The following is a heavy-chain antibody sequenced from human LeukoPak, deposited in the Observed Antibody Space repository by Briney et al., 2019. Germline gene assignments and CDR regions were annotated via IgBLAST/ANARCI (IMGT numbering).Heavy chain of an antibody. V-gene: IGHV4-31*03. CDR1: GGSISSGGYY. CDR3: ARGDCSSTSCYPYYYYYGMDV. CDR2: IYYSGST. Sequence: KTSQTLSLTRTVSGGSISSGGYYWSWIRQHPGKGLEWIGYIYYSGSTYYNPSLKRRVTISVDTSKNQFSLKLSSVTAADTAVYYCARGDCSSTSCYPYYYYYGMDVWGQGTTVTVSS. J-gene: IGHJ6*02. D-gene: IGHD2-2*01.